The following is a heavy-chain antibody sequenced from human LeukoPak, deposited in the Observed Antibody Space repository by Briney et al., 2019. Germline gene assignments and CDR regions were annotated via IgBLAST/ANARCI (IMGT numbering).Heavy chain of an antibody. CDR2: IYPGDSDT. CDR3: ARLGRHCSGGSCYSSSYFDS. V-gene: IGHV5-51*01. CDR1: GYSFTNYW. Sequence: LGESLKISCKGSGYSFTNYWIGWVRQMPGKGLEWMGIIYPGDSDTRYSPSFQGQVTISADKSISTASLQWRSLKASDTAMYYCARLGRHCSGGSCYSSSYFDSWGQGSLVTVSS. D-gene: IGHD2-15*01. J-gene: IGHJ4*02.